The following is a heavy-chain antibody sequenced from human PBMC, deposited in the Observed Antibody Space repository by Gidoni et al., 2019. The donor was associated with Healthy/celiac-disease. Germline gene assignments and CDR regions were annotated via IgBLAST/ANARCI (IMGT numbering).Heavy chain of an antibody. CDR3: AKDLRWNYFPPYYYYMDV. V-gene: IGHV3-30*18. CDR2: ISYDGSNK. CDR1: GFTLSSYG. J-gene: IGHJ6*03. D-gene: IGHD1-7*01. Sequence: QVQLVESGGGVVQPGRSLRLSCAASGFTLSSYGMHWVRQAPCKGLEWVAVISYDGSNKYYADSVKGRFTISRDNSKNTLYLQMNSLRAEDTAVYYCAKDLRWNYFPPYYYYMDVWGKGTTVTVSS.